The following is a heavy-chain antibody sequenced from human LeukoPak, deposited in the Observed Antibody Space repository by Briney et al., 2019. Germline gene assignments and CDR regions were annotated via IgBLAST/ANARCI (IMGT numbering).Heavy chain of an antibody. V-gene: IGHV3-23*01. CDR2: ISGSGGST. Sequence: PGGSLRLSCAASGFTFSSYAMSWVRQAPGKGLEWVSAISGSGGSTYYADSVKGRFTTSRDNSKNTLYLQMNSLRAEDTAVYYCAKYKVAARTHYYYYGMDVWGQGTTVTVSS. J-gene: IGHJ6*02. CDR3: AKYKVAARTHYYYYGMDV. CDR1: GFTFSSYA. D-gene: IGHD6-6*01.